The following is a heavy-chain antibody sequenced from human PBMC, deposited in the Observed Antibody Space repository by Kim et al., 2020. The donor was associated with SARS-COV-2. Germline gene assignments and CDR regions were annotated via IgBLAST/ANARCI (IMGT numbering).Heavy chain of an antibody. CDR1: GFTFSSYA. V-gene: IGHV3-23*01. CDR3: AKDSPRDYYGSSGYYCGAFDI. Sequence: GGSLRLSCAASGFTFSSYAMSWVRQAPGKGLEWVSAIGGSGGSTYYADSVKGRFTISRDNSKNTLYLQMNSLRAEDTAVYYCAKDSPRDYYGSSGYYCGAFDIWGTGTMVTVSS. J-gene: IGHJ3*02. D-gene: IGHD3-22*01. CDR2: IGGSGGST.